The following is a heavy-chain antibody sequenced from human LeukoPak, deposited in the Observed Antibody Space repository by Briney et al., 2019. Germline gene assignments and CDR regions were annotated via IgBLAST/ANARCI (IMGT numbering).Heavy chain of an antibody. D-gene: IGHD1-26*01. J-gene: IGHJ4*02. V-gene: IGHV4-59*01. CDR3: AREKGWGLLRRVGYFDY. Sequence: SETLSLTCTVSGGSISSYYWSWIRQPPGKGLEWIGYIYYSGSTNYNPSLKSRVTISVDTSKNQFSLKLSSVTAADTAVYYCAREKGWGLLRRVGYFDYWGQGTLVTVSS. CDR2: IYYSGST. CDR1: GGSISSYY.